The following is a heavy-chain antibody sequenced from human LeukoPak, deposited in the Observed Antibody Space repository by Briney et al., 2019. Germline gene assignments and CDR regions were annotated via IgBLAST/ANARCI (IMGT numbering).Heavy chain of an antibody. CDR1: GGTFSSYA. V-gene: IGHV1-69*13. CDR2: IIPIFGTA. CDR3: AREEGLLPNWFDP. Sequence: ASVKVSCKASGGTFSSYAISWVRQAPGQGLEWMGGIIPIFGTANYAQKFQGRVTITADESTSTAYMELSSLRPEDTAVYYCAREEGLLPNWFDPWGQGTLVTVSS. D-gene: IGHD2-15*01. J-gene: IGHJ5*02.